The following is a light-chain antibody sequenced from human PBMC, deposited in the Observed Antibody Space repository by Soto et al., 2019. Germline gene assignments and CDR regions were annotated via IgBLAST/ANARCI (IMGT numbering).Light chain of an antibody. J-gene: IGKJ1*01. CDR3: QQYGSSPWT. CDR2: DAF. V-gene: IGKV3-20*01. CDR1: QSVSNNY. Sequence: EVVMTQSPATLSVSPGERATLSCRASQSVSNNYLAWYQQKPGQAPRLLIYDAFNRATGIPDRFSGSGSGTDFTLTISRLEPEDFAVYYCQQYGSSPWTFGQGTRVDIK.